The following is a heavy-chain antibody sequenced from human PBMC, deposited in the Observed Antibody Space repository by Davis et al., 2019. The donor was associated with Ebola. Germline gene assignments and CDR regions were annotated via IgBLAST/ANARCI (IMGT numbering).Heavy chain of an antibody. CDR2: IYKGGNT. V-gene: IGHV3-66*01. CDR1: GFIVSSNY. D-gene: IGHD3-10*01. Sequence: PGGSLRLSCAGSGFIVSSNYMTWVRQVPGKGLEWVSVIYKGGNTYYGDSVKGRFTISRDNSKNTVYLQMNSLRAEDTAVYYCARGVVVRGVSYYAMDVWGKGTTVTVSS. J-gene: IGHJ6*04. CDR3: ARGVVVRGVSYYAMDV.